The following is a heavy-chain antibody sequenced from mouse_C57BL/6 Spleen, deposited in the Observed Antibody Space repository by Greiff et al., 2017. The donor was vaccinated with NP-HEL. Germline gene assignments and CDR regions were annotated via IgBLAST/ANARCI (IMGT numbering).Heavy chain of an antibody. Sequence: VQLKESGGGLVKPGGSLKLSCAASGFTFSDYGMHWVRQAPEKGLEWVAYISSGSSTIYYADTVKGRFTISRDNAKNTLFLQMTSLRSEDTAMYYCAIQPHYYGSSYTAMDYWGQGTSVTVSS. CDR2: ISSGSSTI. V-gene: IGHV5-17*01. D-gene: IGHD1-1*01. CDR1: GFTFSDYG. J-gene: IGHJ4*01. CDR3: AIQPHYYGSSYTAMDY.